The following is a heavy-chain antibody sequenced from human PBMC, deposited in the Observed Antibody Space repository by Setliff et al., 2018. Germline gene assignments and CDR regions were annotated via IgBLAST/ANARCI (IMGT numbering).Heavy chain of an antibody. CDR1: GGSFSGYY. Sequence: SETLSLTCAVYGGSFSGYYWSWIRQPPGKGLEWIGEIIHSGGTSYNPSLMSRVTISVDTSKNQFSLKLNSVTAADTAVYYCARGGTFRYFDYWGQGTPVTVSS. J-gene: IGHJ4*02. V-gene: IGHV4-34*01. CDR2: IIHSGGT. CDR3: ARGGTFRYFDY.